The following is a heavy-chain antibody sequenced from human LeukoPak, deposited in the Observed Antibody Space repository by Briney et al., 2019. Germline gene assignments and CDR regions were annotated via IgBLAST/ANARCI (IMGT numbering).Heavy chain of an antibody. Sequence: SETLSLTCAVYGGSFSGYYWSWIRQPPGKGLEWIGEINHSGSTNYNPSLKSRVTISVDTSKNQFSLELSSVTAADTAVYYCARGDKRITMVRGVKADYWGQGTLVTVSS. V-gene: IGHV4-34*01. CDR1: GGSFSGYY. CDR2: INHSGST. D-gene: IGHD3-10*01. J-gene: IGHJ4*02. CDR3: ARGDKRITMVRGVKADY.